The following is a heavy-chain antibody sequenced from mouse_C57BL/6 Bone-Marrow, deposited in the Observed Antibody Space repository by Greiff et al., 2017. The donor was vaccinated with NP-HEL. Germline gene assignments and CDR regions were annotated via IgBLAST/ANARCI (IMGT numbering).Heavy chain of an antibody. CDR1: GYTFTSYD. Sequence: QVHVKQSGPELVKPGASVKLSCKASGYTFTSYDINWVKQRPGQGLEWIGWIYPRDGSTKYNEKFKGKATLTVDTSSSTAYMELHSLTSEDSAVYFCAREAYYYGNYFDYWGQGTTLTVSS. CDR3: AREAYYYGNYFDY. CDR2: IYPRDGST. D-gene: IGHD1-1*01. V-gene: IGHV1-85*01. J-gene: IGHJ2*01.